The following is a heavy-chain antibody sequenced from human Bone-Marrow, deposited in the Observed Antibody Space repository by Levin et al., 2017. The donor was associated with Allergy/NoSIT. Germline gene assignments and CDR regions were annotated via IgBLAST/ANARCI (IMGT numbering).Heavy chain of an antibody. V-gene: IGHV4-38-2*02. CDR3: AGQVAAVGSFDY. J-gene: IGHJ4*02. CDR2: IYHTGSA. Sequence: GSLRLSCTVSGYSISSGYNWGWIRQPPGKGLEWIGNIYHTGSAYYNPSLKSRVTLSVDRSNNQFSLNLSSVTAADAAVYFCAGQVAAVGSFDYWGQGTLVTVPS. CDR1: GYSISSGYN. D-gene: IGHD6-13*01.